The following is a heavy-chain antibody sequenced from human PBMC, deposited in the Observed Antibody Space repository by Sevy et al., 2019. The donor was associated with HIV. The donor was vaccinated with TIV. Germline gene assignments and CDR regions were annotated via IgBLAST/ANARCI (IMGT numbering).Heavy chain of an antibody. V-gene: IGHV1-18*04. Sequence: ASVNVSCKASGYTFTSYGISWVRQAPGQGLEWMGWISAYNGNTNYAQKLQGRVTMTTDTSTSTVYMELRSLRSDDTAVYYCAVYYYDSSGYYYWFDPWGQGTLVTVS. J-gene: IGHJ5*02. CDR1: GYTFTSYG. CDR2: ISAYNGNT. D-gene: IGHD3-22*01. CDR3: AVYYYDSSGYYYWFDP.